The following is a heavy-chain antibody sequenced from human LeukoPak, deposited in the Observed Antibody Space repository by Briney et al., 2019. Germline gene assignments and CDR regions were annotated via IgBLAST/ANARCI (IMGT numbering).Heavy chain of an antibody. D-gene: IGHD6-13*01. V-gene: IGHV3-7*01. CDR3: AKDPGSSWYIGWYFDL. CDR1: GFTFSSYW. J-gene: IGHJ2*01. CDR2: VRQDGSVN. Sequence: GGSLRLSCEASGFTFSSYWMSWVRQAPGKGLEWVATVRQDGSVNHCVDSVKGRFTVSRDNAWNSLYLQMNSLRAEDTAVYYCAKDPGSSWYIGWYFDLWGRGTLVTVSS.